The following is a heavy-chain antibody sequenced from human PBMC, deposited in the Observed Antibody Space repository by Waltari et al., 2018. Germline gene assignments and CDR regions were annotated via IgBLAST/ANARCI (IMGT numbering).Heavy chain of an antibody. CDR2: IYTSART. V-gene: IGHV4-4*07. D-gene: IGHD3-10*01. CDR1: GGSISGYS. CDR3: ARDSVNWFDP. Sequence: QVQLQESGPGLVKPSETLSLTCTVSGGSISGYSWTWIRQPAGKGLEWVGRIYTSARTNYNPSLKRRVTMSVDTSKNQFSLKLTSLTAADTAVYYCARDSVNWFDPWGQGTLVTVSS. J-gene: IGHJ5*02.